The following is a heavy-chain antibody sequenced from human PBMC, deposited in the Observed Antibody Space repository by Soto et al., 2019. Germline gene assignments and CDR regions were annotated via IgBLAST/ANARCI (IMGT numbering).Heavy chain of an antibody. CDR2: IIPIFGAP. CDR3: ARAGPVSGNHAFDI. D-gene: IGHD6-19*01. J-gene: IGHJ3*02. V-gene: IGHV1-69*06. Sequence: QVQLVQSGAEVKKPGSSVKVSCKASGGSFSSYAISWVRQAPVQGLEWMGGIIPIFGAPTYAQKFQGRVTIIADKSTSTAYMELRSLRSEDTALYYCARAGPVSGNHAFDIWGQETLGTVSS. CDR1: GGSFSSYA.